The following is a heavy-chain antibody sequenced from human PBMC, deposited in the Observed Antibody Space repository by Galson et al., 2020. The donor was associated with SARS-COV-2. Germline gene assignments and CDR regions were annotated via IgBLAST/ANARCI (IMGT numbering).Heavy chain of an antibody. CDR1: GFTFSSYG. CDR2: IRYDGSNK. CDR3: AKKNGAYASSSSDVELDY. V-gene: IGHV3-30*02. D-gene: IGHD6-13*01. J-gene: IGHJ4*02. Sequence: GESLKISCAASGFTFSSYGMHWVRQAPGKGLEWVAFIRYDGSNKYYADSVKGRFTISRDNSKNTLYLQMNSLRAEDTAVYYCAKKNGAYASSSSDVELDYWGQGTLVTVSS.